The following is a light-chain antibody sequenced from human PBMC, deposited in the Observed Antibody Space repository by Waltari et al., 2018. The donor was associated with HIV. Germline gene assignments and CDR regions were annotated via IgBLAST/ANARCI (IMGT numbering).Light chain of an antibody. V-gene: IGKV3-15*01. J-gene: IGKJ1*01. Sequence: ETVMTQSPATLSVSPGERATLSCRASRSVSSNLAWYQQKPGQAPRLLVYGASTRATGVPARFGGSGSGTDFTLSISSLQSEDFAVYYCQQYNNWPPWTFGPGTTVEIK. CDR2: GAS. CDR3: QQYNNWPPWT. CDR1: RSVSSN.